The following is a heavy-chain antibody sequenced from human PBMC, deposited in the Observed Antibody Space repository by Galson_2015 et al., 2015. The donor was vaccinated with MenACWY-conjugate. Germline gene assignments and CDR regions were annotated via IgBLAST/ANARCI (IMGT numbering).Heavy chain of an antibody. CDR3: AKAYIVVVPYAAYDC. J-gene: IGHJ4*02. V-gene: IGHV3-23*01. Sequence: SLRLSCAASGFTFSSSAMSWVRQAPGKGLEWVSAISGSGGSTYYADSVKGRFTISRDNSKNTLYLQMDSLRAEDTAIYYCAKAYIVVVPYAAYDCWAQGALVTVSS. CDR2: ISGSGGST. CDR1: GFTFSSSA. D-gene: IGHD2-2*01.